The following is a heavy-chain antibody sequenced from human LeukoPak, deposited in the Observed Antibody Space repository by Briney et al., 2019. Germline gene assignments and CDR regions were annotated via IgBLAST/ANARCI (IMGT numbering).Heavy chain of an antibody. Sequence: GGSLRLSCAASGFTFNTYNLNWVRQAPGKGLEWVSSISGSGTSIYYAGSVKGRFTISRDNANNSLYLQMNSLRAEDTATYYCARYAEVYYYIDVWGTGTTVTVSS. CDR1: GFTFNTYN. CDR3: ARYAEVYYYIDV. D-gene: IGHD2-8*01. J-gene: IGHJ6*03. CDR2: ISGSGTSI. V-gene: IGHV3-21*06.